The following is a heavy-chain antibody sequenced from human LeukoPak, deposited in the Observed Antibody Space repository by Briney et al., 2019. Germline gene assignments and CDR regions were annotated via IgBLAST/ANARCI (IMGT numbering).Heavy chain of an antibody. CDR2: ISSSSSYI. D-gene: IGHD1-26*01. CDR3: ARDLSPDSGSYY. V-gene: IGHV3-21*01. Sequence: PGGSLRLSCAASGFTFSSYSMNWVRQAPGKGLEWVSSISSSSSYIYYADSVKGRFTISRDNAKNSLYLQMNSLRAEDTAVYYCARDLSPDSGSYYWGQGTLVTVSS. J-gene: IGHJ4*02. CDR1: GFTFSSYS.